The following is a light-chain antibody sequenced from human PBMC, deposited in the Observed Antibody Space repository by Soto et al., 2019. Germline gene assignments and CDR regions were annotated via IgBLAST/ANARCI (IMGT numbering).Light chain of an antibody. J-gene: IGKJ5*01. CDR3: QHSITYYT. V-gene: IGKV1-5*01. CDR1: QNIRNW. Sequence: NHMTQSNNTLSPSVGDSVTITCRASQNIRNWLAWYQQKPGKAPNPLIYDASSLKSGVPARFSGSGSGTEFTLTISRLQTGDFATYSCQHSITYYTSGHGTRPEI. CDR2: DAS.